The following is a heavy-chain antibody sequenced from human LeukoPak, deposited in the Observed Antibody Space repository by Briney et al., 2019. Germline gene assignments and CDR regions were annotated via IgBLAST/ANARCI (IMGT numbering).Heavy chain of an antibody. V-gene: IGHV4-39*01. CDR2: IYYSGST. CDR3: AGLTSNGATYFEY. D-gene: IGHD2-2*01. J-gene: IGHJ4*02. CDR1: GGSISSGSYY. Sequence: PSETLSLTCTVSGGSISSGSYYWGWIRQPPGKGLEWIGRIYYSGSTYYNPSLQSRVTISIDTSKTQFSLKLSCVTAADTAVYYWAGLTSNGATYFEYWGQGTLVTVSS.